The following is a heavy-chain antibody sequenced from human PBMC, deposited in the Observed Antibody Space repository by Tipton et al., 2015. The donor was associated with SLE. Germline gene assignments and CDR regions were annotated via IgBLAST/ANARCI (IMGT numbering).Heavy chain of an antibody. CDR3: ARAYGDYWGYYYGMDV. D-gene: IGHD4-17*01. Sequence: TLSLTCTVSGGSISSSSYYWGWIRQPPGKGLEWIGSIYYSGSTYYNPSLMSRVTISVDTSKNQFSLKLSSVTAADTAVYYCARAYGDYWGYYYGMDVWGQGTTVTVSS. CDR1: GGSISSSSYY. J-gene: IGHJ6*02. CDR2: IYYSGST. V-gene: IGHV4-39*07.